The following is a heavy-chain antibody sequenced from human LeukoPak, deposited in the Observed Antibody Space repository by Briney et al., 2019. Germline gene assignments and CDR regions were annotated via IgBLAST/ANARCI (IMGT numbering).Heavy chain of an antibody. CDR1: GFTFSSYS. V-gene: IGHV3-21*01. CDR2: ISSSSSYI. CDR3: ARDKDIVVVPAASYFDY. Sequence: GGSLRLSCAASGFTFSSYSMNWVRQAPGKGLEWVSSISSSSSYIYYADSVKGRFTISRDNAKNSLYLQMNSLRAEDTAVYYCARDKDIVVVPAASYFDYWGQGTLVTVSS. D-gene: IGHD2-2*01. J-gene: IGHJ4*02.